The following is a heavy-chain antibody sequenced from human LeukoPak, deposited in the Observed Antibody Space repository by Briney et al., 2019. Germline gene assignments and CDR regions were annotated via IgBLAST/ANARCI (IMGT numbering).Heavy chain of an antibody. J-gene: IGHJ6*03. CDR3: ARRHYDFWSGYYYYYYMDV. V-gene: IGHV1-69*06. Sequence: SVKVSCKASGYTFTSYAISWVRQAPGQGLEWMGGIIPIFGTANYAQKFQGRVTITADKSTSTAYMELSSLRSEDTAVYYCARRHYDFWSGYYYYYYMDVWGKGTTVTVSS. CDR2: IIPIFGTA. CDR1: GYTFTSYA. D-gene: IGHD3-3*01.